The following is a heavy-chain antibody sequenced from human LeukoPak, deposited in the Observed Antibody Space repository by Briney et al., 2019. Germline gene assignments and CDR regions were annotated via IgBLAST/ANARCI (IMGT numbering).Heavy chain of an antibody. Sequence: ASVKVSCKASGYTFTGYYMLWVRQAPGQGLEWMGWINPNSGGTNYAQKFQGRVTMTRDTSISTAYMELSRLRSDDTAVYYCARDLRGRGYYRVTFDYWGQGTLVTVSS. V-gene: IGHV1-2*02. J-gene: IGHJ4*02. CDR1: GYTFTGYY. CDR3: ARDLRGRGYYRVTFDY. CDR2: INPNSGGT. D-gene: IGHD3-22*01.